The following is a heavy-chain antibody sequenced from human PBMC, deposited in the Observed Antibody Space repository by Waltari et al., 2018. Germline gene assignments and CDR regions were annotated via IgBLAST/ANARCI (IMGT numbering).Heavy chain of an antibody. J-gene: IGHJ4*02. CDR1: GFKFKTYA. V-gene: IGHV3-23*01. D-gene: IGHD6-13*01. Sequence: EVQLLESGGDLVQPGGSLRLSCVASGFKFKTYAMSWVRQAPGKGLEWVSGIRATGATTYYADSVQGRFTISRDNSKNTLYVQMNSLRVEDTAVYYCAKTMITNIAAAGDFWGQGTRVTVS. CDR2: IRATGATT. CDR3: AKTMITNIAAAGDF.